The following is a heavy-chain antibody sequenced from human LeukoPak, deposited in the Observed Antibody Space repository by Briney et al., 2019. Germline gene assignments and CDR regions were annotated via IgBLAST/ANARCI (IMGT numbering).Heavy chain of an antibody. D-gene: IGHD6-13*01. CDR1: GFSLSTSGMY. Sequence: SGPTLVNPTQTLPLTCTFSGFSLSTSGMYVSWIRQPPGKALEWLARIDWDDAKYYSPSLKTRLTISKDTSKNQVVLTMTNMDPVDTATHYCARMRRYSSSWYPTDYWGQGTLVTVSS. CDR2: IDWDDAK. CDR3: ARMRRYSSSWYPTDY. V-gene: IGHV2-70*11. J-gene: IGHJ4*02.